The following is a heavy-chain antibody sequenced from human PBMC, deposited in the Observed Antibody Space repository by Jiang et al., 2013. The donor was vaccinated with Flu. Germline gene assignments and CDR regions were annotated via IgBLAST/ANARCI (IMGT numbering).Heavy chain of an antibody. V-gene: IGHV4-59*08. D-gene: IGHD1-26*01. CDR3: ARHKVGTTTGFDY. CDR2: IYYSGST. Sequence: GPGLVKPSETLSLTCTVSGGSISSYYWSWIRQPPGTGLEWIGFIYYSGSTNYNPSLKSRITISVDTSKNQFSLKLSSVTAADTAVYYCARHKVGTTTGFDYWGQGTLVTVSS. CDR1: GGSISSYY. J-gene: IGHJ4*02.